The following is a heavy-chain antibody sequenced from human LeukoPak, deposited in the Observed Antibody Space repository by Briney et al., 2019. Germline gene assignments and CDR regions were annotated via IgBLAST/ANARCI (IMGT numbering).Heavy chain of an antibody. CDR2: FNHSGST. D-gene: IGHD2-2*01. CDR3: ARWSTRDYYMDV. Sequence: PSETLSLTCAVYGGSFSSYYWSWIRQSPEKGLEWIGEFNHSGSTNYNPSLKSRVTISVDTSENQFSLKLSSVTAADTAVYYCARWSTRDYYMDVWGKGTTVTVSS. CDR1: GGSFSSYY. V-gene: IGHV4-34*01. J-gene: IGHJ6*03.